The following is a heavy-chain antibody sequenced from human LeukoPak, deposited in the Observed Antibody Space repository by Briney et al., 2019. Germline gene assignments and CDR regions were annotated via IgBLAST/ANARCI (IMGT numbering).Heavy chain of an antibody. V-gene: IGHV7-4-1*02. J-gene: IGHJ6*03. D-gene: IGHD6-19*01. CDR2: INTNTGNP. CDR3: ARLGVNNSSGWYDYYYYYYMDV. CDR1: GYTFTSYA. Sequence: ASVKVSCKASGYTFTSYAMNWVRQAPGQGLEWMGWINTNTGNPTYAQGFTGRFVFSLDTSVSTAYLQISSLKAEDTAVYYCARLGVNNSSGWYDYYYYYYMDVWGKGTTVTVSS.